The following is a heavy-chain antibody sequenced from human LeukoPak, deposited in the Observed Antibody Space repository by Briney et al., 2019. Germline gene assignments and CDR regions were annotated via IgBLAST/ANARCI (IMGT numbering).Heavy chain of an antibody. D-gene: IGHD3-9*01. CDR2: LYSGGRT. CDR1: EFSVSNNY. J-gene: IGHJ6*02. CDR3: EKLDILTGYSPYV. V-gene: IGHV3-66*04. Sequence: QAGGSLRLSCTASEFSVSNNYMSWVRQAPGKGLEWVSVLYSGGRTNYADSVRGRFSISRDNSKNTMYLQMNTRRLQDTAVYYCEKLDILTGYSPYVWGRGTTVTVSS.